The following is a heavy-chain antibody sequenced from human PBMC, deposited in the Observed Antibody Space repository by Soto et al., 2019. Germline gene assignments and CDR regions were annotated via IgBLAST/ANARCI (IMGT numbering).Heavy chain of an antibody. CDR3: ARHYYYDSSGYFGPYYYYYGMDV. Sequence: ASVKVSCKASGYTFTSYGISWVRQTPGQGLEWMGWISAYNGNTNYAQKLQGRVTMTTDPSTSTAYMELRSMRSDDTAVYYCARHYYYDSSGYFGPYYYYYGMDVWGQGTTVTVSS. J-gene: IGHJ6*02. D-gene: IGHD3-22*01. CDR2: ISAYNGNT. CDR1: GYTFTSYG. V-gene: IGHV1-18*01.